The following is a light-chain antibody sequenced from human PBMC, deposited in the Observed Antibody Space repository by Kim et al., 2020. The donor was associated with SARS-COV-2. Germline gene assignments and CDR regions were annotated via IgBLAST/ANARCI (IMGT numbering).Light chain of an antibody. J-gene: IGKJ5*01. CDR2: AAS. Sequence: PGETVTLSCRARDEIMSRYVAWYQQKPGRAPRLVIYAASSRASGTPERFSAGGSGKDFTLTISRLEPEDFAVYHCHQYGSSPITFGQGTRLEIK. CDR3: HQYGSSPIT. CDR1: DEIMSRY. V-gene: IGKV3-20*01.